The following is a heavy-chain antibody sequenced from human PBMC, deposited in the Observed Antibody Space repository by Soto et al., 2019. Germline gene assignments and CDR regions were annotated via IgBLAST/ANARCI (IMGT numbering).Heavy chain of an antibody. CDR2: FDPEHAKT. D-gene: IGHD2-15*01. CDR3: ATHLGGSRGLTVWYFDL. CDR1: GYTLTDSS. J-gene: IGHJ2*01. Sequence: VQLVQSGAEVKKPGASVKVSCKVSGYTLTDSSIHWVRQAPGKGLEWMGGFDPEHAKTIYTQNFQGRATVTEDTWTDTAYMELSSLRYDDTSVYYCATHLGGSRGLTVWYFDLWGRCTLVTVST. V-gene: IGHV1-24*01.